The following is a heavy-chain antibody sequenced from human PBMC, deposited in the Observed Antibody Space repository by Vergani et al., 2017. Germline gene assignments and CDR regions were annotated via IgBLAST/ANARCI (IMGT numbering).Heavy chain of an antibody. CDR1: GFTFSNAW. J-gene: IGHJ4*02. CDR3: AKDLSWSTDHDFWSGQGSY. Sequence: EVQLVESGGGLVKPGGSLRLSCAASGFTFSNAWMSWVRQAPGKGLECVSAISGGVGATSYADPVKGRFTISRDNSKNTLYLQMHSLRAEDTAVYYCAKDLSWSTDHDFWSGQGSYWGQGTLVTVSS. D-gene: IGHD3-3*01. CDR2: ISGGVGAT. V-gene: IGHV3-23*04.